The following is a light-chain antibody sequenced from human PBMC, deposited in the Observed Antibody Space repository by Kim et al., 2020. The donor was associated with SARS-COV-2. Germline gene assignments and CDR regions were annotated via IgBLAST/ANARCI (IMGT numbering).Light chain of an antibody. CDR3: QQSYSTPWT. V-gene: IGKV1-39*01. CDR1: QGISNY. CDR2: AAS. Sequence: ASVGDSVTITCRASQGISNYLNWYQQKPGPAPKLLIYAASTLQSGVPSRFSGSGSGTDLTLTISNLQPEDFATYYCQQSYSTPWTFGQGTKVEIK. J-gene: IGKJ1*01.